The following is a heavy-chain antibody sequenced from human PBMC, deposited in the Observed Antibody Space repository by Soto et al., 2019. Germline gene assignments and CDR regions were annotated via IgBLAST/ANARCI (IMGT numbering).Heavy chain of an antibody. CDR2: IYYSGST. V-gene: IGHV4-59*01. J-gene: IGHJ5*02. D-gene: IGHD1-7*01. Sequence: PSETLSLTCTVSGGSISSYYWSWIRQPPGKGLEWIGYIYYSGSTNYNPSLKSRVTISVDTSKNQFSLKLSSVTAADTAVYYCARGWNYDIEPCGFDPWGQGTLVTVSS. CDR3: ARGWNYDIEPCGFDP. CDR1: GGSISSYY.